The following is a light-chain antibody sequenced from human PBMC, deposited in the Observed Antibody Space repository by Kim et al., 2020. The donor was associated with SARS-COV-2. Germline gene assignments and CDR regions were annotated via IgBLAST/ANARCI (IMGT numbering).Light chain of an antibody. CDR2: QDR. Sequence: SVSPGQTASITCSGDKLGDKYACWYQQKPGQSPVLVIYQDRKRPSGIPERFSGSNSGNTATLTISGTQAMDEADYYCQAWDGSTAVFGGGTQLTVL. CDR1: KLGDKY. J-gene: IGLJ3*02. V-gene: IGLV3-1*01. CDR3: QAWDGSTAV.